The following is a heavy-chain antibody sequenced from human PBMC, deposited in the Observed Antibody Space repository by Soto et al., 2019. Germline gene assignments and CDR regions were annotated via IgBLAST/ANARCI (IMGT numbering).Heavy chain of an antibody. D-gene: IGHD3-10*01. CDR2: IKTDGSET. J-gene: IGHJ4*02. Sequence: PGGSLRLSCAASGFTFSSFWMSWVRQAPGKGLEWVANIKTDGSETHYVDSVKGRFTISRDNPKTSLFLQMNRLRVEDTAVYFCTSDRYPRFYHGSGIDPYYWGQGTPVTVSS. CDR3: TSDRYPRFYHGSGIDPYY. V-gene: IGHV3-7*03. CDR1: GFTFSSFW.